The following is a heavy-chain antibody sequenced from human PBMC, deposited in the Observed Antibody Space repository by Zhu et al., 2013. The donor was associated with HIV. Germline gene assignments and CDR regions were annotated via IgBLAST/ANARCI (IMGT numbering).Heavy chain of an antibody. CDR3: ARSLSYASPFDY. Sequence: QVQLVQSGAEVKKPGSSVKVSCKASGGTFSSYAISWVRQAPGQGLEWMGGIIPIFGTPNYAQKFQGRVTITADKSTSTAYMELSSLGSEDTAVYYCARSLSYASPFDYWGQGTLVTVSS. J-gene: IGHJ4*02. V-gene: IGHV1-69*06. CDR2: IIPIFGTP. CDR1: GGTFSSYA. D-gene: IGHD1-26*01.